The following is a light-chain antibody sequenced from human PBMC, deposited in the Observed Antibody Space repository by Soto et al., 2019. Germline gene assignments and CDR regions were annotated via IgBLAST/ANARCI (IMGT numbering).Light chain of an antibody. J-gene: IGKJ4*01. CDR3: QQYTDWPLT. CDR2: AAS. V-gene: IGKV3-15*01. Sequence: EIVMTQSPAPLSVSPGESATLSCRASQSVHSNLAWYQQKPGQAPRLLIYAASTRASAIPARFSGSGSGTEFTLTISSLQSEDVAVFYCQQYTDWPLTFGGGTRVEIK. CDR1: QSVHSN.